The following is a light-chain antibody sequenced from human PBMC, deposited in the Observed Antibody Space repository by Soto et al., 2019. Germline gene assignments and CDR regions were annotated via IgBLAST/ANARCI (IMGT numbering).Light chain of an antibody. CDR3: SSYTRSNTWV. V-gene: IGLV2-14*01. Sequence: QSALTQPASVSGSPGQSITISCTGTSTDVGRYNYVSWYQQHPGKAPKLMIYEVTNRPSGVSNRFSGSKSGNTASLIISGLQAEDEADYYCSSYTRSNTWVFGGGTKLTV. CDR1: STDVGRYNY. CDR2: EVT. J-gene: IGLJ3*02.